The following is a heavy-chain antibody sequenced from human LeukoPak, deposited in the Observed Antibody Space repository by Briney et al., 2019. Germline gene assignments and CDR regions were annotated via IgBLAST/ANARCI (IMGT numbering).Heavy chain of an antibody. CDR2: ISGSGGST. V-gene: IGHV3-23*01. CDR3: AKLRDDFWSGYYRGEFDY. Sequence: GGSLRLSCAASGFTFSSYAMSWVRQAPGKGLEWVSAISGSGGSTYYADSVKGRFTISRDNSKNTLCLQMNSLRAEDTAVYYCAKLRDDFWSGYYRGEFDYWGQGTLVTVSS. CDR1: GFTFSSYA. D-gene: IGHD3-3*01. J-gene: IGHJ4*02.